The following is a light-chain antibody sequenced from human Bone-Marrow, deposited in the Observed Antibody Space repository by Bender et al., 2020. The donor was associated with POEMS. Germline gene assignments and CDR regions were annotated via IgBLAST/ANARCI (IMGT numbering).Light chain of an antibody. V-gene: IGLV1-44*01. Sequence: QSVLTQPPSVSGTPGQRVTISCSGSGSNIGGYPVNWYQQLPGTAPRLLIYTNNERPSGVPDRFSGSKSGNTASLTISGLQAEDEADYYCNSYTSTDTPYVFGTGTKVTVL. CDR3: NSYTSTDTPYV. CDR1: GSNIGGYP. CDR2: TNN. J-gene: IGLJ1*01.